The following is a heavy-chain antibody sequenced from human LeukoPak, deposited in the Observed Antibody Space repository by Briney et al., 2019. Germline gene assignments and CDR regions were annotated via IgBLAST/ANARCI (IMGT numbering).Heavy chain of an antibody. Sequence: ASVKVSCKASGYTFTSYGISWVRQAPGQGLEWMGWISAYNGNTNYAQKLQGRVTMTRDTSTSTVYMELSSLRSEDTAVYYCARGDSSSWYNWFDPWGQGTLVTVSS. CDR1: GYTFTSYG. CDR2: ISAYNGNT. V-gene: IGHV1-18*04. D-gene: IGHD6-13*01. CDR3: ARGDSSSWYNWFDP. J-gene: IGHJ5*02.